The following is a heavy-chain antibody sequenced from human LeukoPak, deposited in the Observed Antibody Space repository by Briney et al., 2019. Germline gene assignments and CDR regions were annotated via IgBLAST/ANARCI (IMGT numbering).Heavy chain of an antibody. CDR3: ARDSYYYASSGDNLGY. V-gene: IGHV4-4*07. J-gene: IGHJ4*02. CDR2: IYTSGST. CDR1: GGSISSYY. D-gene: IGHD3-22*01. Sequence: SETLSLTCTVSGGSISSYYWSWIRQPAGKGLEWIGRIYTSGSTNYNPSLKSRVTMSVDTSKNQFSLKLSSVTAADTAVYYCARDSYYYASSGDNLGYWGQGTLVTVSS.